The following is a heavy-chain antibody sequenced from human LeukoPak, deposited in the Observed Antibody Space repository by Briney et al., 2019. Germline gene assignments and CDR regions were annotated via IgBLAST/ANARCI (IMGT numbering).Heavy chain of an antibody. CDR2: INHSGST. CDR3: ARYFGYCSSTSCYQRGIHAFDI. J-gene: IGHJ3*02. V-gene: IGHV4-34*01. CDR1: GGSFSGYY. Sequence: SETLSLTCAVYGGSFSGYYWSWIRQPPGKGLEWIGEINHSGSTNYNPSLKSRVTISVGTSKNQFSLKLSSVTAADTAVYYCARYFGYCSSTSCYQRGIHAFDIWGQGTMVTISS. D-gene: IGHD2-2*03.